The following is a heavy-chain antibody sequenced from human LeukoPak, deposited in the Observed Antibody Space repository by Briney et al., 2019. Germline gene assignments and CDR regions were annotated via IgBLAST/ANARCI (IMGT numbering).Heavy chain of an antibody. V-gene: IGHV1-18*01. CDR2: ISAYNGNT. D-gene: IGHD3-10*01. CDR3: ARDGVTMVRGVIITGYYYYYMDV. Sequence: GASVKVSCKASGYTFTSYGISWVRQAPGQGLEWMGWISAYNGNTNYAQKLQGRVTMTTDTSTSTAYMELRSLRSDDTAVYYCARDGVTMVRGVIITGYYYYYMDVWGKGTTVTVSS. J-gene: IGHJ6*03. CDR1: GYTFTSYG.